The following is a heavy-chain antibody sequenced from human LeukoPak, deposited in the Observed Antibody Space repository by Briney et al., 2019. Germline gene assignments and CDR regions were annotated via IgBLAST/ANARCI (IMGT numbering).Heavy chain of an antibody. D-gene: IGHD6-19*01. CDR2: ISGTSNTI. V-gene: IGHV3-48*01. J-gene: IGHJ4*02. Sequence: AGGSLRLSCAASGFTFSSYAMSWVRQAPGKGLEWVSYISGTSNTIYYADSVKGRFTISRDNAKNSLYLQVNSLRAEDTAIYYCARDLGSYSSGWYMGFDYWGQGTLVTVSS. CDR3: ARDLGSYSSGWYMGFDY. CDR1: GFTFSSYA.